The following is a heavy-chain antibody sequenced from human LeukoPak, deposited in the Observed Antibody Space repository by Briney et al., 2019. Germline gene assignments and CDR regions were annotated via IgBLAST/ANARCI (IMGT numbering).Heavy chain of an antibody. Sequence: GGSLRLSCVASGFIVSSNYMSWVRQAPGKGLEWVSVIYSSNTTHYSDSAKGRFTISRDISKNTVYLQMNSLRVEDTAMYYCARGTSLVLLDYWGQGTLVTVSA. CDR1: GFIVSSNY. CDR3: ARGTSLVLLDY. J-gene: IGHJ4*02. D-gene: IGHD5-18*01. V-gene: IGHV3-66*01. CDR2: IYSSNTT.